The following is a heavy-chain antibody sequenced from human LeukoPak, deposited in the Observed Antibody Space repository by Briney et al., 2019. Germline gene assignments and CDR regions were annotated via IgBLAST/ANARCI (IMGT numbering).Heavy chain of an antibody. CDR2: IYPGDSDT. V-gene: IGHV5-51*01. Sequence: GESLKISCKGSGYSFTSYWIGWVRQMPGKGLEWMGIIYPGDSDTRYSPSFQGQVTISADKSISTAYLQWSSLKASDTAMYYCARGPEDYYGSGSYPYWGQGTLVTVSS. D-gene: IGHD3-10*01. CDR1: GYSFTSYW. J-gene: IGHJ4*02. CDR3: ARGPEDYYGSGSYPY.